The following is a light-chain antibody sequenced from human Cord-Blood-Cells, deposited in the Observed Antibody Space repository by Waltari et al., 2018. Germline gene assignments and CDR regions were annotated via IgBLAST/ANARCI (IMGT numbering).Light chain of an antibody. Sequence: SYVLTQPPSVSVAPGKTARITCWGNNIGSKSVHWYQQKTGQAPGLVIYYDSDRPSGIPGRCSCSYSGNTAPLTISRVEAEEEADYYCRVWDSSSDQRVFGGGTKLTVL. CDR1: NIGSKS. J-gene: IGLJ3*02. CDR2: YDS. V-gene: IGLV3-21*04. CDR3: RVWDSSSDQRV.